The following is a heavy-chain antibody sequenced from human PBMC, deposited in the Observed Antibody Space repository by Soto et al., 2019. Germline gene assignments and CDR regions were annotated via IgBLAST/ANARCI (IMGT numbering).Heavy chain of an antibody. J-gene: IGHJ3*02. CDR3: TPGPLGGATPADALDI. D-gene: IGHD1-26*01. CDR1: GFTFSNAW. V-gene: IGHV3-15*01. Sequence: GSLIPSCAASGFTFSNAWMSWVRQVPGKGVEWVGRITSNTDCVTTDYAALLKGRFTISRDDSKNTLYLQMNSLKTDDTAVYYCTPGPLGGATPADALDIWGQGTMVTVS. CDR2: ITSNTDCVTT.